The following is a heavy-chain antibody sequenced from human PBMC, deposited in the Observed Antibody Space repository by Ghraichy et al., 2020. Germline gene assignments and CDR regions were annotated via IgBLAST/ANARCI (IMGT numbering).Heavy chain of an antibody. CDR2: ISASGGST. Sequence: GGSLRFSCAASGFTFRSYAMSWVRQVSGKGLEWVSLISASGGSTYYADSVKGRFIISRDNSKNTLYLQMNSLRAEDTAIYYCAKDRATDYGDYVVDFDYWGQGTLVTVSS. J-gene: IGHJ4*02. V-gene: IGHV3-23*01. D-gene: IGHD4-17*01. CDR3: AKDRATDYGDYVVDFDY. CDR1: GFTFRSYA.